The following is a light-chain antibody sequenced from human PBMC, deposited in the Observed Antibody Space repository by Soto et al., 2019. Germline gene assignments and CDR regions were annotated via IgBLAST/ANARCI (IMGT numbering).Light chain of an antibody. CDR2: GAS. V-gene: IGKV3D-15*01. J-gene: IGKJ4*01. CDR3: QQYKDWPPLT. CDR1: QNVNIN. Sequence: EIVMTQSPVTLSVSPGERVTLSCRASQNVNINLAWYQQRPGQAPRVLIYGASNRASGIPDRFSGSGSGTDLTLTISSLEPDDFALHYCQQYKDWPPLTFGGGTRVEIK.